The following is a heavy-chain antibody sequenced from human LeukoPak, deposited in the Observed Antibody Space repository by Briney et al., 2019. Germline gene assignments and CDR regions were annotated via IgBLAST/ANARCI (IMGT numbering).Heavy chain of an antibody. V-gene: IGHV4-59*01. D-gene: IGHD5-18*01. CDR2: IYYSGST. J-gene: IGHJ3*02. CDR1: GGSISSYY. CDR3: ARADTAMVTVAFDI. Sequence: SETLSLTCTVSGGSISSYYWSWIRQPPGKGREWIGYIYYSGSTNYNPSLKSRVTISVYTSKNQFSLKLSSVTAADTAVYYCARADTAMVTVAFDIWGQGTMVTVSS.